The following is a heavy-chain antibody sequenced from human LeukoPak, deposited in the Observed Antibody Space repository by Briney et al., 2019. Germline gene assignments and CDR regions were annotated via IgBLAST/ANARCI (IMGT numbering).Heavy chain of an antibody. V-gene: IGHV3-20*01. Sequence: GGSLRLSCAASGFTFDDYGMSWVRQAPGKGLEWVSGLNWNGGSTGYADSVKGRFTISRDNAKNSLYLQMSSLRAEDTALYHCARHSGAQGFDYWGQGTQVTVSS. CDR2: LNWNGGST. J-gene: IGHJ4*02. CDR1: GFTFDDYG. CDR3: ARHSGAQGFDY. D-gene: IGHD3-10*01.